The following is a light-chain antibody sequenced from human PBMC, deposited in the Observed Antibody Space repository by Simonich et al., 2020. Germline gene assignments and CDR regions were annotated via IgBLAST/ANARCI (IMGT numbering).Light chain of an antibody. CDR1: QGISIY. Sequence: VIWMTQSPSLLSASTGDIFTISCRMSQGISIYLAWYQQKPGKAPELLIYDASTLQSVVPARFSGSGSGTDFTLTISCLQSEDFATYYCQQYYSFPPSFGQGTKVEIK. V-gene: IGKV1D-8*01. J-gene: IGKJ1*01. CDR3: QQYYSFPPS. CDR2: DAS.